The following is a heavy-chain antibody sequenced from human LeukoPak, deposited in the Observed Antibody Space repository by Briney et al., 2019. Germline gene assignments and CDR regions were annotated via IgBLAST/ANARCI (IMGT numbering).Heavy chain of an antibody. Sequence: PGGSLRLSCAASGFTFSSYGMHWVRQAPGKGLEWVAVISYDGSNKYYADSVKGRFTISRDNSKNTLYLQMNSLRAEDTAVYYCARVVYDSSGFDAFDIWGQGTMVTVSS. J-gene: IGHJ3*02. CDR3: ARVVYDSSGFDAFDI. D-gene: IGHD3-22*01. CDR2: ISYDGSNK. V-gene: IGHV3-30*03. CDR1: GFTFSSYG.